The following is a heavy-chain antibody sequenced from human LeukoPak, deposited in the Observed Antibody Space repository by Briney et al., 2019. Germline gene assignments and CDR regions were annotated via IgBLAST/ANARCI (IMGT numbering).Heavy chain of an antibody. CDR3: ARESTVGPIQTDALDI. J-gene: IGHJ3*02. D-gene: IGHD1-26*01. V-gene: IGHV3-74*01. Sequence: GGSLRLSCAASGFTFSTYWMHWVRQAPGKGLVWVSRINSEETVANYADSVRGRFAISRDNAKNTLYLQMNSLGAEDTAVYYCARESTVGPIQTDALDIWGQGTMVTVSS. CDR2: INSEETVA. CDR1: GFTFSTYW.